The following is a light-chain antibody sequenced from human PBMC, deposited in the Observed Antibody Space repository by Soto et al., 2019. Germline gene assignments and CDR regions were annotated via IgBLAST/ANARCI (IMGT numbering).Light chain of an antibody. CDR1: QSINNW. CDR3: QQYDTNPKT. Sequence: DIQMTQSPSTLSAFVGDSVTFXXRASQSINNWLAWYQQRPGTAPKLXIYDASTLESGVPSRFSGSGSGTEFSLTISRLQPEDFATYYCQQYDTNPKTFGQGTKVDIK. CDR2: DAS. V-gene: IGKV1-5*01. J-gene: IGKJ1*01.